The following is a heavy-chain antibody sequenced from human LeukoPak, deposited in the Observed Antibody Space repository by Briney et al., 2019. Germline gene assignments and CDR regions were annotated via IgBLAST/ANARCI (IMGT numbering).Heavy chain of an antibody. Sequence: ASVKLSCKASGYTFTCYYMHWVRQAPAQGLEWMGWINPNSGGTNYAQKFQGRVTMTRDTSISTAYMELSRLRSDDTAVYYCARGDDYVWGSYRSLDYWGQGTLVTVSS. CDR1: GYTFTCYY. D-gene: IGHD3-16*02. CDR3: ARGDDYVWGSYRSLDY. V-gene: IGHV1-2*02. J-gene: IGHJ4*02. CDR2: INPNSGGT.